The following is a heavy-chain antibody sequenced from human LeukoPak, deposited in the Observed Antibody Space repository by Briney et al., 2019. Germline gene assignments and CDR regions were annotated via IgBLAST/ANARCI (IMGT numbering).Heavy chain of an antibody. CDR1: GGSISSYY. CDR3: ARVGVREMYIWFDP. D-gene: IGHD3-10*01. V-gene: IGHV4-59*01. J-gene: IGHJ5*02. CDR2: VYYSGST. Sequence: SETLSLTCTVSGGSISSYYWSWIRQPPGKGLEWIGYVYYSGSTNYNPSLKSRVTISVDTSKNQFSLKLSSVTAADTAVYYCARVGVREMYIWFDPWGQGTLVTVSS.